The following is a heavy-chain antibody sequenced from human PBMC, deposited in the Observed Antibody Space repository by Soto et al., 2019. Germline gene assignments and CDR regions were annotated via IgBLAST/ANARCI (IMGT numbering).Heavy chain of an antibody. CDR3: ARVDYDFWSGYHMDV. Sequence: SETLSLTCTVSGGSISSYYWSWIRQPPGKGLERIGYIYYSGSTNYNPSLKSRVAISVDTSKNQFSLKLSSVTAADTAVYYCARVDYDFWSGYHMDVWGKGTTVTVSS. J-gene: IGHJ6*03. V-gene: IGHV4-59*01. CDR2: IYYSGST. CDR1: GGSISSYY. D-gene: IGHD3-3*01.